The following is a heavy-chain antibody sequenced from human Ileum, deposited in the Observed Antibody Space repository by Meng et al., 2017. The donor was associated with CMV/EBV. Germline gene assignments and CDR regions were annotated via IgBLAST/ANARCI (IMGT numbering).Heavy chain of an antibody. CDR1: FNVNNND. Sequence: FNVNNNDMSWVRQAPGKGLEWVSFIYGGVTTSYADSVKGRFTISRDNSRNTLYLQMNSLRAEDTAVYYCASFKQQLAGGTYWYFDLWGRGTLVTVSS. J-gene: IGHJ2*01. D-gene: IGHD6-13*01. CDR2: IYGGVTT. CDR3: ASFKQQLAGGTYWYFDL. V-gene: IGHV3-66*02.